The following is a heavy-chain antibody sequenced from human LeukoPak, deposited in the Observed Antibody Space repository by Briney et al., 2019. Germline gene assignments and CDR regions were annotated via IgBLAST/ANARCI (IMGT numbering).Heavy chain of an antibody. CDR1: GGSISSSNYY. V-gene: IGHV4-39*01. Sequence: PSETLSLTCTVSGGSISSSNYYWGWIRQPPGKGLEWIGSIYYSGSTYYNPSLKSRVTISVDTPKNQFSLKLSSVTAADTAVYYCARLDMIVVVTFDYWGQGTLVTVSS. J-gene: IGHJ4*02. D-gene: IGHD3-22*01. CDR2: IYYSGST. CDR3: ARLDMIVVVTFDY.